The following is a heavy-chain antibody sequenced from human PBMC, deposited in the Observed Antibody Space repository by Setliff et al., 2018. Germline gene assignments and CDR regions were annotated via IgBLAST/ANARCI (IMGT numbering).Heavy chain of an antibody. CDR3: SRAIYSSGWYLRYYYYMDV. V-gene: IGHV4-34*01. CDR1: GGSFSGYY. J-gene: IGHJ6*03. CDR2: INHSGST. Sequence: SETLSLTCAVYGGSFSGYYWSWIRQPPGKGLEWIGEINHSGSTNYNPSLKSRVTISVDTSKNQFSLKLSSVTAADTAVYYCSRAIYSSGWYLRYYYYMDVWGKGTTVTVSS. D-gene: IGHD6-19*01.